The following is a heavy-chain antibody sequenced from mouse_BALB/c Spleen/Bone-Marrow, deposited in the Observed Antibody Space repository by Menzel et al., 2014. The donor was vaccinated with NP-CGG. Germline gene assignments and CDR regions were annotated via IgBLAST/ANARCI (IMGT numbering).Heavy chain of an antibody. Sequence: EVQLQQSGAELVKPGASVKLSCTASGFNIKDTYMHWVKQRPEQGLEWIGRIDPANGDIIYDPKFQGKATITADTSSNTAYLQLSSLTSEDTAAYYCARGGNYGWFAYWGQGTLVTVSA. CDR1: GFNIKDTY. D-gene: IGHD2-1*01. CDR2: IDPANGDI. V-gene: IGHV14-3*02. CDR3: ARGGNYGWFAY. J-gene: IGHJ3*01.